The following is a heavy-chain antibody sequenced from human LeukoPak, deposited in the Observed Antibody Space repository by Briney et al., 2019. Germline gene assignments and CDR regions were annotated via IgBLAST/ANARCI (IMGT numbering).Heavy chain of an antibody. CDR3: ARAGELRYMDV. Sequence: GGSLRLSCAASGFTFSDYYMSWIRQAPGKGLEWVSTIKGIGPTTYYADSLKGRFTIPRDNAKNSLFLQMSSLRADDTAIYYCARAGELRYMDVWGKGTAVTVSS. V-gene: IGHV3-11*04. D-gene: IGHD3-16*01. CDR1: GFTFSDYY. J-gene: IGHJ6*03. CDR2: IKGIGPTT.